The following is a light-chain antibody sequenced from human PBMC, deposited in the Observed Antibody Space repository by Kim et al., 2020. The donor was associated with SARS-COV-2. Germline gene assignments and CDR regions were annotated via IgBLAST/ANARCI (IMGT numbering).Light chain of an antibody. J-gene: IGKJ2*04. CDR1: QSVDIS. CDR3: QQRSIWPPGS. CDR2: DAS. Sequence: EIVLTQSPATLSLSPGERATLSCRASQSVDISLAWYQQKPGQAPRLLIYDASNRATGIPARFSGSGSGTDFTLTISSLEPEDFAVYYCQQRSIWPPGSFGQGNKLEI. V-gene: IGKV3-11*01.